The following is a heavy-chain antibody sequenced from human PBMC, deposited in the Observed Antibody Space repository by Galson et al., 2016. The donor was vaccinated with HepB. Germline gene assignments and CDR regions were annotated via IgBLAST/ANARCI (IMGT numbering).Heavy chain of an antibody. V-gene: IGHV1-69*06. CDR1: GGTFSKCP. Sequence: SVKVSCKASGGTFSKCPVAWVRQAPGQGLEWMGGINPISGTTKYAQKFQGRVTITADKSTSTAYMEVNNLRSEDTAVYFCARGRYETLTGYSKVAYDDMDVWGQGTTVTVSS. CDR3: ARGRYETLTGYSKVAYDDMDV. J-gene: IGHJ6*02. CDR2: INPISGTT. D-gene: IGHD3-9*01.